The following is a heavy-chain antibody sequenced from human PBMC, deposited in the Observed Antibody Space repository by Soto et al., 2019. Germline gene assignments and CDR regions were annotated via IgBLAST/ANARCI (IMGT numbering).Heavy chain of an antibody. Sequence: WASVKVSCKASRYSFTDYHIHWVRQAPGQGLEWLGRINPKSGGTSTAQKFQGWFTMTTDTSISTASMELTRLTSDDTAIYYCARGDSTDCSNGVCSFFYNHDMDVWGQGTTVTVSS. CDR3: ARGDSTDCSNGVCSFFYNHDMDV. CDR2: INPKSGGT. J-gene: IGHJ6*02. D-gene: IGHD2-8*01. V-gene: IGHV1-2*04. CDR1: RYSFTDYH.